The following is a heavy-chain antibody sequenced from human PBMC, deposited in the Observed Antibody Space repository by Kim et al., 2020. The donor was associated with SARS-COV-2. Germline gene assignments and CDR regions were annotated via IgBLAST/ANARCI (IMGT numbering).Heavy chain of an antibody. CDR3: AKDRGVRVKAFDY. D-gene: IGHD3-10*01. V-gene: IGHV3-23*01. Sequence: ADSVKGRFTISRDNSKNTLYLQMNSLRAEDTAVYYCAKDRGVRVKAFDYWGQGTLVTVSS. J-gene: IGHJ4*02.